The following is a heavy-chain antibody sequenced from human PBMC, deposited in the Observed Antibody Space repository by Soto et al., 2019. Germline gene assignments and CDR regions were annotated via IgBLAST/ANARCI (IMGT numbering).Heavy chain of an antibody. CDR2: IIPILGIA. CDR3: ARDRSENYGSGNQYQYYYYSGMDV. Sequence: QVQLVQSGAEVKKPGSSVKVSCKASGGTFDDYTISWVRQAPGQGLEWMGRIIPILGIANYAEEFQDGFTHTADTSTSTAYMELSSWRSEDTAVYFCARDRSENYGSGNQYQYYYYSGMDVWGQGTTVTVSS. CDR1: GGTFDDYT. D-gene: IGHD3-10*01. J-gene: IGHJ6*02. V-gene: IGHV1-69*08.